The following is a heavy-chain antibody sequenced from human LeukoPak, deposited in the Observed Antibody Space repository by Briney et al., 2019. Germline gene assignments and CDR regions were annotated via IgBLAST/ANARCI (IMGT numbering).Heavy chain of an antibody. J-gene: IGHJ4*02. D-gene: IGHD3-9*01. Sequence: GGSLRLSCAASGFTFSSYAMHWVRQAPGKGLEWVAVISYGGSNKNYADSVRGRFTISRDNSKSTLYLQMNSLRADDTAVYYCARGDTPYDIFPFDSWGQGTLVTVSS. V-gene: IGHV3-30-3*01. CDR1: GFTFSSYA. CDR3: ARGDTPYDIFPFDS. CDR2: ISYGGSNK.